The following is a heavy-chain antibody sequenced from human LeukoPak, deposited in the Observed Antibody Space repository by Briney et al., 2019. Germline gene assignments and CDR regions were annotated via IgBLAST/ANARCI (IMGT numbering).Heavy chain of an antibody. D-gene: IGHD2-15*01. CDR3: ARVVDIGYCSGGSCYSPYYFDY. CDR1: GGSFSGYY. J-gene: IGHJ4*02. CDR2: INHSGST. Sequence: SETLSLTCAVYGGSFSGYYWSWIRQPPGKGLEWIGEINHSGSTNYNPSLKSRVTISVDTSKNQFSLKLSSVTAADTAVYYCARVVDIGYCSGGSCYSPYYFDYWGQGTLVTVSS. V-gene: IGHV4-34*01.